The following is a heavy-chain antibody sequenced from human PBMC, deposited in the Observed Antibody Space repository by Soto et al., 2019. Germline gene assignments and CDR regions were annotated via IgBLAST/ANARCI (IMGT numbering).Heavy chain of an antibody. CDR2: IKQDGSEK. CDR3: ARVRGSAYDFWSGYHDAFDI. Sequence: GGSLRLSCAASGFTFSSYWMSWVRQAPGKGLEWVANIKQDGSEKYYVDSVKGRFTISRDNAKNSLYLQMNSLRAEDTAMYYCARVRGSAYDFWSGYHDAFDIWGQGTMVTVSS. D-gene: IGHD3-3*01. J-gene: IGHJ3*02. V-gene: IGHV3-7*03. CDR1: GFTFSSYW.